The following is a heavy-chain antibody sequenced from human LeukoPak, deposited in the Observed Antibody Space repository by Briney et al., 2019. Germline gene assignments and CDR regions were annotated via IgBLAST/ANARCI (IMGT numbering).Heavy chain of an antibody. CDR3: AKDVGVVVVPASMGMPWFDP. J-gene: IGHJ5*02. Sequence: GRSLRLSCATSGFTFDDYAMHWVQQAPGKGLEWVPGISWNSGSIGYADSVKGRFTISRDNAKNSLYLQMNSLRAEDTALYYCAKDVGVVVVPASMGMPWFDPWGQGTLVTVSS. V-gene: IGHV3-9*01. CDR1: GFTFDDYA. D-gene: IGHD2-2*01. CDR2: ISWNSGSI.